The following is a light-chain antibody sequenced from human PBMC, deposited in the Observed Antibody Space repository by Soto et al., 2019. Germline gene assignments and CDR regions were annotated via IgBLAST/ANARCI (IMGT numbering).Light chain of an antibody. CDR3: LSFTNSDTYV. CDR1: SSDVGSYSR. CDR2: DVI. J-gene: IGLJ1*01. V-gene: IGLV2-18*02. Sequence: QSALTQPPSVSGSPGQSVVISCTGTSSDVGSYSRVSWYQQPPGTAPKLMIYDVISRPSGVPDRFSGSKSGNTASLTISGLQPEDEADYYCLSFTNSDTYVFGTGTKVTV.